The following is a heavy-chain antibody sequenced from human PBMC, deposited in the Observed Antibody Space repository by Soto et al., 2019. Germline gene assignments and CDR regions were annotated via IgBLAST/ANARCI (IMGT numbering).Heavy chain of an antibody. Sequence: GESLKISCQASGYSFTAYWITWVRQMPGKGLEWMATIDPSDSYVDYSPSFRGHVTFSVDRSITTVYLQWNSLRASDSAMYFCTRRASSSFYHFDFWGQGALVTVSS. J-gene: IGHJ4*02. CDR3: TRRASSSFYHFDF. V-gene: IGHV5-10-1*01. D-gene: IGHD2-2*01. CDR1: GYSFTAYW. CDR2: IDPSDSYV.